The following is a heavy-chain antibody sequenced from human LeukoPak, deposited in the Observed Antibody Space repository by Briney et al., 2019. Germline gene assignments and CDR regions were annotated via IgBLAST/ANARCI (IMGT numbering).Heavy chain of an antibody. CDR2: IRSKAYGGTT. J-gene: IGHJ6*03. Sequence: PGRSLRLSCTASGFTFGDCAMSWVRQAPGKGREWVGFIRSKAYGGTTEYAASVKGRFNISRDDSKSIAYLQMNSLKTEDTAVYYCTLIGRASKRVYMHVWGKGTTVTVSS. D-gene: IGHD1-26*01. V-gene: IGHV3-49*04. CDR3: TLIGRASKRVYMHV. CDR1: GFTFGDCA.